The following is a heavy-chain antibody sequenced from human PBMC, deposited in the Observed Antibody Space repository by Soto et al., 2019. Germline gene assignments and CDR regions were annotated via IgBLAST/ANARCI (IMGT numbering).Heavy chain of an antibody. CDR1: GFTFSIYK. D-gene: IGHD6-25*01. V-gene: IGHV3-48*04. Sequence: EVQLVESGGGLVQPGGSLRLSCAASGFTFSIYKMNWVRQAPGKGLEWISYIDSSSSIIYYADSVKGRFTIARDNAKRSLYLQMNSLRGEDAAVYYSAREKTVAAAVPFDFWGQGTLVTVSS. J-gene: IGHJ4*02. CDR3: AREKTVAAAVPFDF. CDR2: IDSSSSII.